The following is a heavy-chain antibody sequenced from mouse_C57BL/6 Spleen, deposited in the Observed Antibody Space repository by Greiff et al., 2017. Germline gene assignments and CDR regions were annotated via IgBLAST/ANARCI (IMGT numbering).Heavy chain of an antibody. D-gene: IGHD2-4*01. V-gene: IGHV1-64*01. CDR1: GYTFTSYW. CDR3: ARSGDYDVFDY. CDR2: INPNSGST. J-gene: IGHJ2*01. Sequence: QVQLQQPGAELVKPGASVKLSCKASGYTFTSYWMHWVKQRPGQGLEWIGMINPNSGSTNYNEKFKGKATLPVDKTSSTAYMKRSRLTCEDSAVYYCARSGDYDVFDYWGKGTTLTVSS.